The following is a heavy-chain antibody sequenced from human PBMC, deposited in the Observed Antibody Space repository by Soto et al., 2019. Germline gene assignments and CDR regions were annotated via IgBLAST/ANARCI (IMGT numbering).Heavy chain of an antibody. CDR1: GYSFTRNW. Sequence: PGESLKISCQGSGYSFTRNWVTWVRQTPGKGLEWMGIIFPGDSDTTYSPSFQGQVTISADKSINTAYLQWRSLKASDTAIYFCARHKEDAMIRGGLDVWGQGTAVTVSS. J-gene: IGHJ6*02. CDR3: ARHKEDAMIRGGLDV. CDR2: IFPGDSDT. D-gene: IGHD3-10*01. V-gene: IGHV5-51*01.